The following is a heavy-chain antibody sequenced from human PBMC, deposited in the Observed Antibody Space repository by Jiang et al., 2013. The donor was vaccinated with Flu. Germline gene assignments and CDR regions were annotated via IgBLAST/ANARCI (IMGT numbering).Heavy chain of an antibody. D-gene: IGHD3-10*01. V-gene: IGHV4-39*02. CDR2: LFYSGST. CDR1: GGSIITTGYY. Sequence: GLVKPSETLSLTCTVSGGSIITTGYYWGWIRQSPVKGLEWIGSLFYSGSTYYNPSLKSRVTISADTSKTHFSLRLTSVSAADTAVYYCGTSNYGIEYFQHWGQGTLVTVSS. CDR3: GTSNYGIEYFQH. J-gene: IGHJ1*01.